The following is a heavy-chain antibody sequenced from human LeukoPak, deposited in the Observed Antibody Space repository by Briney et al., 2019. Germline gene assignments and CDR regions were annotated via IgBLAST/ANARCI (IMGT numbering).Heavy chain of an antibody. J-gene: IGHJ6*02. CDR1: GFTFGSYS. Sequence: PGGSPRLSCAASGFTFGSYSMNWVRQAPGKGLEWVSSISSSSYIYYADSVKGRFTISRDNAKNSLYLQMNSLRAEDTAVYYCARGSFGYDSSGYYLYYYYYYGMDVWGQGTTVTVSS. CDR2: ISSSSYI. CDR3: ARGSFGYDSSGYYLYYYYYYGMDV. D-gene: IGHD3-22*01. V-gene: IGHV3-21*01.